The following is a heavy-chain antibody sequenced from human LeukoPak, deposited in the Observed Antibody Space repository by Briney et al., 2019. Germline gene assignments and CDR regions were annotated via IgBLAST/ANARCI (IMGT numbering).Heavy chain of an antibody. CDR3: ANAGFRREVMVYAKYDIDV. J-gene: IGHJ6*03. CDR2: ISGSGGST. Sequence: GGSLRLSCAASGFTFSSYAMSWGRQAPGKGLEWVSAISGSGGSTNYADSVKGRFTISRDNSKNTLYLQMNSLRAEDTAVYYCANAGFRREVMVYAKYDIDVWGKGTTVTVSS. CDR1: GFTFSSYA. D-gene: IGHD2-8*01. V-gene: IGHV3-23*01.